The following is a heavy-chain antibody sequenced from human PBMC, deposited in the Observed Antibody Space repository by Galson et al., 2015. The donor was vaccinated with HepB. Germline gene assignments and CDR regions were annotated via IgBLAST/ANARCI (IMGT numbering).Heavy chain of an antibody. V-gene: IGHV3-23*01. J-gene: IGHJ5*02. D-gene: IGHD3-16*01. CDR3: VKDGSWFGGDWFDP. CDR2: INGRGSTR. CDR1: GFIFRHHA. Sequence: SLRLSCAGSGFIFRHHAMAWIRQAPGKGLEWVSGINGRGSTRSYSDAVKGRFSISRDTSKDPVFLQMDNLGAGDTAVYYWVKDGSWFGGDWFDPWGQGALVTVS.